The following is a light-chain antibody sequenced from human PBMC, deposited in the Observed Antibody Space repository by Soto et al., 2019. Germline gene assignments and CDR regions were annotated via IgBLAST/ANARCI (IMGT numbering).Light chain of an antibody. CDR2: EVS. CDR1: SSDVGGYNY. V-gene: IGLV2-8*01. CDR3: SSYAGSNNWV. J-gene: IGLJ3*02. Sequence: QSALTQPPSASGSPGQSVTISCTGTSSDVGGYNYVSWYQQHPGKAPKLMIYEVSKRPSGVPDRFSGSKSGNTASLTVSGLQDEDEADYYYSSYAGSNNWVFGGGTKLTVL.